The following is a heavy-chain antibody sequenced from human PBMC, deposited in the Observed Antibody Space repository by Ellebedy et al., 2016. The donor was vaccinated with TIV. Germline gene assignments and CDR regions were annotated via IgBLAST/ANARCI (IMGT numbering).Heavy chain of an antibody. Sequence: MPSETLSLTCTVSGASISGNYWSWIRQSPGKGLEWIAYIYDGADTNYNPSLKSRVTLSLDTSKSQFSLNLRSVTAADTAVYYCARVTWDILRYFDVWGQGTTVTVSS. CDR3: ARVTWDILRYFDV. CDR2: IYDGADT. D-gene: IGHD3-9*01. V-gene: IGHV4-59*01. CDR1: GASISGNY. J-gene: IGHJ6*02.